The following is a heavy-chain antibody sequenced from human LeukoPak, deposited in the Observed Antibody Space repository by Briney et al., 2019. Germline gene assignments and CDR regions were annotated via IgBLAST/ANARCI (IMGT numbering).Heavy chain of an antibody. CDR3: ARAPSLVRGVRFGY. J-gene: IGHJ4*02. V-gene: IGHV5-51*01. D-gene: IGHD3-10*01. CDR1: GYSFTNYW. Sequence: GESLKISCKGSGYSFTNYWIGWVRQMPGKGLEWMGIIFPRDSDTRYSPSFQGQVTISADRSISTAYLQWSSLKASDTAMYYCARAPSLVRGVRFGYWGQGTLVTVSS. CDR2: IFPRDSDT.